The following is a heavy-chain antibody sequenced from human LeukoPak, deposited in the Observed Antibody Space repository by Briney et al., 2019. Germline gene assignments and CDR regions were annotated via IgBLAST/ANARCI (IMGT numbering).Heavy chain of an antibody. CDR3: ARGGRYSGYEIFDY. V-gene: IGHV3-23*01. J-gene: IGHJ4*02. D-gene: IGHD5-12*01. Sequence: GGSLRLSCAASGFTFSSYAMSWVRQAPGKGLEWVSAISGSGGSTYYADSVKGRFTISRDNSKNTLCLQMNSLRAEDTAVYYCARGGRYSGYEIFDYWGQGTLVTVSS. CDR1: GFTFSSYA. CDR2: ISGSGGST.